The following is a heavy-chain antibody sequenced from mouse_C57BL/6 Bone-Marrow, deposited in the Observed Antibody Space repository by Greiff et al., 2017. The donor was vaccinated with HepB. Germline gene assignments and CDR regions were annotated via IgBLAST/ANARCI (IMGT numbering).Heavy chain of an antibody. CDR2: INTSSGYT. Sequence: QVHVKQSGAELAKPGASVKLSCKASGYTFTSYWMHWVKQRPGQGLEWIGYINTSSGYTKYNPKFKDKATLTADKSSSTAYMQLSSLTYEDSAVYYCARGFVTTVVAPAYWGQGTLVTVSA. D-gene: IGHD1-1*01. V-gene: IGHV1-7*01. CDR1: GYTFTSYW. CDR3: ARGFVTTVVAPAY. J-gene: IGHJ3*01.